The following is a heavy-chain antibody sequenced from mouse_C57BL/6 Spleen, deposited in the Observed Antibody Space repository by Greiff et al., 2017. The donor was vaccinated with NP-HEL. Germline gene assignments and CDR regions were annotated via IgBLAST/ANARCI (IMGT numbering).Heavy chain of an antibody. J-gene: IGHJ2*01. CDR2: IHPNSGST. D-gene: IGHD1-1*01. CDR3: ARRSSFSFDY. V-gene: IGHV1-64*01. CDR1: GYTFTSYW. Sequence: VQLQQSGAELVKPGASVKLSCKASGYTFTSYWMHWVKQRPGQGLEWIGMIHPNSGSTNYNEKFKSKATLTVDKSSSTAYMQRSSLTSEDSAVYYCARRSSFSFDYWGQGTTLTVSS.